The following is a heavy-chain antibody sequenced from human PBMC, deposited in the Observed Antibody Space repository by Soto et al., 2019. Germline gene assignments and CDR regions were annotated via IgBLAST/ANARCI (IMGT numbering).Heavy chain of an antibody. CDR1: GLTFSSYS. CDR3: ARDTQDDFWSGYYRDY. D-gene: IGHD3-3*01. CDR2: ISSSSSTI. J-gene: IGHJ4*02. V-gene: IGHV3-48*02. Sequence: QPGGSLRLSCAASGLTFSSYSMNWVRQAPGKGLEWVSYISSSSSTIYYADSVKGRFTISRDNAKNSLYLQMNSLRDEDTAVYYCARDTQDDFWSGYYRDYWGQGTLVTVSS.